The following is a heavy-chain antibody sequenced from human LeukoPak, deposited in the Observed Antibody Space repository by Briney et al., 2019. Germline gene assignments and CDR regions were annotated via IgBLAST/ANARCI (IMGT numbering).Heavy chain of an antibody. Sequence: ASVKVSCTASGYTFTSYGVSWVRQAPGPGLKWMGWISAYNGNTNYAQKLQGRVTITIDTSTSTAYMELRSLRSDDTAVYYCARRGIAAAGTYNYGMDVWGKGTTVTVSS. V-gene: IGHV1-18*04. J-gene: IGHJ6*04. CDR2: ISAYNGNT. CDR3: ARRGIAAAGTYNYGMDV. D-gene: IGHD6-13*01. CDR1: GYTFTSYG.